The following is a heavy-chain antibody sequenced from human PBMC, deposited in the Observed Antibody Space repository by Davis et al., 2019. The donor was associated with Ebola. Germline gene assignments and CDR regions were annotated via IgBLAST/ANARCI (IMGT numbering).Heavy chain of an antibody. J-gene: IGHJ6*03. CDR2: IKSDGSST. CDR3: AGYPYYYYMDV. Sequence: PGGSLRLSCAASGFTFSSYWMHWVRQVPGKGLVWVSRIKSDGSSTTYADSVKGRFTISRDNAKNTLYLQMNSLRVEDTAVYYCAGYPYYYYMDVWGKGTTVTVSS. V-gene: IGHV3-74*01. CDR1: GFTFSSYW.